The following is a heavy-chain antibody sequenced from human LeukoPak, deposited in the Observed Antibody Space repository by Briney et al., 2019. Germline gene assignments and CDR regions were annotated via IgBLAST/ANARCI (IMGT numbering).Heavy chain of an antibody. CDR2: IQYDGSNK. V-gene: IGHV3-30*02. CDR1: EFTFSNYG. Sequence: GGSLRLSCAASEFTFSNYGMHWVRQAPGKGLKWVAFIQYDGSNKYYGNSVKGRFTISRDTSKNTLYLQMNSLRAEDTAVYYCAKEHGSGSYFDYWGQETLVTVSS. D-gene: IGHD3-10*01. J-gene: IGHJ4*02. CDR3: AKEHGSGSYFDY.